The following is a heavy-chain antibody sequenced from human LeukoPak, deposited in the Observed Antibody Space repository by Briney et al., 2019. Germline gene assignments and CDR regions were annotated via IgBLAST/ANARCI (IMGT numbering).Heavy chain of an antibody. Sequence: GGSLRLPCAASGFTFSSYGMHWVRQAPGKGLEWVAVISYDGSNKYYADSVKGRFTISRDSSKNTLYLQMNSLRAEDTAVYYCAKDPGGVGAGDYWGQGTLVTVSS. V-gene: IGHV3-30*18. CDR3: AKDPGGVGAGDY. CDR1: GFTFSSYG. J-gene: IGHJ4*02. D-gene: IGHD1-26*01. CDR2: ISYDGSNK.